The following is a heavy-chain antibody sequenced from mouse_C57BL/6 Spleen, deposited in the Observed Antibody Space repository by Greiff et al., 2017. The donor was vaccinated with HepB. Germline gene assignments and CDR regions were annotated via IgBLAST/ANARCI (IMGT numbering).Heavy chain of an antibody. J-gene: IGHJ2*01. D-gene: IGHD1-1*01. Sequence: EVKLQESGGDLVKPGGSLKLSCAASGFTFSSYGMSWVRQTPDKRLEWVATISSGGSYTYYPDSVKGRFTISRDNAKNTLYLQMSSLKSEDTAMYYGARPGPEGFYKYFDYWGQGTTLTVSS. CDR3: ARPGPEGFYKYFDY. CDR2: ISSGGSYT. V-gene: IGHV5-6*01. CDR1: GFTFSSYG.